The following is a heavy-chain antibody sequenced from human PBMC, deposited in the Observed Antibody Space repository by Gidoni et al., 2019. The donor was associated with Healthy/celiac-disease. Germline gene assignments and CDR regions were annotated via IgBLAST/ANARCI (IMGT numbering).Heavy chain of an antibody. J-gene: IGHJ5*02. D-gene: IGHD2-15*01. V-gene: IGHV4-39*01. CDR3: ARPLGYCSGGSCFNWFDP. CDR2: VYYSGST. Sequence: QLQLQESGPGLVKPSETLSLTCTFSGVSITRRSYYWGWIRQPPGKGLEWIGSVYYSGSTYYNPSLKSRVTISVDTSKNKFSLKLSSVTAADTAVYYCARPLGYCSGGSCFNWFDPWGQGTLVTVSS. CDR1: GVSITRRSYY.